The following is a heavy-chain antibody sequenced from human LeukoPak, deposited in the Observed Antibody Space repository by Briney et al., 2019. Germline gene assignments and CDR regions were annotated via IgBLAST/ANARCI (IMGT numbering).Heavy chain of an antibody. CDR1: GFTFSSYS. CDR3: VRGGLDH. J-gene: IGHJ4*02. D-gene: IGHD5-12*01. CDR2: ISSSSGTI. V-gene: IGHV3-48*04. Sequence: GGSLRLSCVASGFTFSSYSMNWVRQTPGKGLAWVSYISSSSGTISISRDNAKNSLFLQMNSLRAEDTAVYYCVRGGLDHWGQGALVTVSS.